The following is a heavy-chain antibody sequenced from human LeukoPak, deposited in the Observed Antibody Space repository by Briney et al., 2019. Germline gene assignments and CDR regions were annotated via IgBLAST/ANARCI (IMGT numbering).Heavy chain of an antibody. CDR3: AKGASMVRGVNQFDY. Sequence: VGSLRLSCAASGFTFSSYGMHWVRQAPGKGLEGVAFIRYDGSNKYYADSVKGRFTISRDNSKNTLYLQMNSLIAEDTAVYYCAKGASMVRGVNQFDYWGQGTLVTVSS. CDR1: GFTFSSYG. CDR2: IRYDGSNK. J-gene: IGHJ4*02. V-gene: IGHV3-30*02. D-gene: IGHD3-10*01.